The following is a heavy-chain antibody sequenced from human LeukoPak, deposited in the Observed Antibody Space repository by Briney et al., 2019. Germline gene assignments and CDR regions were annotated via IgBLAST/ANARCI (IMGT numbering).Heavy chain of an antibody. CDR2: IYPGDSDT. Sequence: GESLKISCKGSGYSFTSYWIGWVRQMPGKGLEWMGIIYPGDSDTRYSPSFEGQVTISADKSINTVYLQWSSLKASDTAMYYCATWAGASTLDWFDPWGQGTLVTVSS. J-gene: IGHJ5*02. D-gene: IGHD1-1*01. CDR1: GYSFTSYW. V-gene: IGHV5-51*01. CDR3: ATWAGASTLDWFDP.